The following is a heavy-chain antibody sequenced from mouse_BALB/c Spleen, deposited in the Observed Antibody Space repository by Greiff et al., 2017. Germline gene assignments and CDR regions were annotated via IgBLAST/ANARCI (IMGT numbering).Heavy chain of an antibody. CDR2: ISSGGSYT. CDR3: ARRITEAMDY. J-gene: IGHJ4*01. Sequence: EVHLVESGGDLVKPGGSLKLSCAASGFTFSSYGMSWVRQTPDKRLEWVATISSGGSYTYYPDSVKGRFTISRDNAKNTLYMQMSSLKSEDTAMYYCARRITEAMDYWGQGTSVTVSS. D-gene: IGHD2-4*01. CDR1: GFTFSSYG. V-gene: IGHV5-6*01.